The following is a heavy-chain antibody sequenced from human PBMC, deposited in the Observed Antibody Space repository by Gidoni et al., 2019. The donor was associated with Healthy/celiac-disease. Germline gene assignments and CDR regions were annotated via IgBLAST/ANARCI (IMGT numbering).Heavy chain of an antibody. D-gene: IGHD2-2*01. CDR1: GGSFSGYY. J-gene: IGHJ6*03. CDR3: ARGYPGNYAHSAANYYYYYMDV. Sequence: QVQLQQWGAGLFKPSETLSLTGAVYGGSFSGYYWSWIRQPPGKGLEWIGEINHSGSTNYNPSLKSRVTISVDTSKNQFSLKLSSVTAADTAVYYCARGYPGNYAHSAANYYYYYMDVWGKGTTVTVSS. V-gene: IGHV4-34*01. CDR2: INHSGST.